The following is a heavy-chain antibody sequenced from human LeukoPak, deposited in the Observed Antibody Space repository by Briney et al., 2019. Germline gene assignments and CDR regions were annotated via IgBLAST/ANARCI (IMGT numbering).Heavy chain of an antibody. Sequence: ASVKVSCKASGYTFTSYGISWVRQAPGQGLEWMGWISAYNGNTNYAQKLQGRVTMTTDTSTSTAYMELRSLRSDDTAVYYCAREAGRVTMVRGVISPYYFDYWGQGTLVTVSP. J-gene: IGHJ4*02. D-gene: IGHD3-10*01. V-gene: IGHV1-18*04. CDR3: AREAGRVTMVRGVISPYYFDY. CDR2: ISAYNGNT. CDR1: GYTFTSYG.